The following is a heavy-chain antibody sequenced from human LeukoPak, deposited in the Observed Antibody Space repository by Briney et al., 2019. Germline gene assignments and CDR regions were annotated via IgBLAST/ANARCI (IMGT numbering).Heavy chain of an antibody. CDR1: GFTFSSYS. Sequence: PGGSLRLSCAASGFTFSSYSMNWVRQAPGKGLEWVSSISSSSSYIYYADSVKGRFTISRDNDKNSLYLQMNSLRAEDTAVYYCAGRRTTGTAAQDYWGQGTLVTVSS. D-gene: IGHD1-1*01. CDR2: ISSSSSYI. CDR3: AGRRTTGTAAQDY. V-gene: IGHV3-21*01. J-gene: IGHJ4*02.